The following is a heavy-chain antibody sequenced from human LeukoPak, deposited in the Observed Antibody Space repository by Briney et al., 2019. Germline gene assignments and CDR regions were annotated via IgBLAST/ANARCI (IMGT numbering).Heavy chain of an antibody. CDR2: ISSNGGST. Sequence: GGSLRLSCAASGFTFSSYAMHWVRQAPGKGLEYVSAISSNGGSTYYANSVKGRFTISRDNSKNTLYLQMGSLRAEDMAVYYCARGDTPGWGSYRCTGFFDYWGQGTLVTVSS. D-gene: IGHD3-16*02. J-gene: IGHJ4*02. CDR3: ARGDTPGWGSYRCTGFFDY. V-gene: IGHV3-64*01. CDR1: GFTFSSYA.